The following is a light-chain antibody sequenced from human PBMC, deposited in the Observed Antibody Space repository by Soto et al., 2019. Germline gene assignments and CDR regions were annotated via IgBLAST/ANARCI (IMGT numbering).Light chain of an antibody. V-gene: IGLV2-8*01. CDR1: SSDVGDYNY. Sequence: QSAPTQPPSAFGSPGQSVTIPCTGTSSDVGDYNYVSWYQQHPGKVPKLLIYEVGKRPSGVPDRFSGSKSGNTASLTVSGLQAEDEADYYCSSFVGSPVVFGGGTKLTVL. CDR3: SSFVGSPVV. CDR2: EVG. J-gene: IGLJ2*01.